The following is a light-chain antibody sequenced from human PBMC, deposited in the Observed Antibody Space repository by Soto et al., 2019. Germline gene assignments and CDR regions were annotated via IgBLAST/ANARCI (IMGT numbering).Light chain of an antibody. V-gene: IGKV3-20*01. CDR1: QWFSGRN. CDR3: QQYGTWIT. Sequence: EIVLTQSPATLSLSPGDRVSLSCGASQWFSGRNLAWYQQKPGQSPRLLIYSSSIRASGVPDRFRGSGSGTDFTLTITRLEPEDFAVYYCQQYGTWITFGQGTRLETK. J-gene: IGKJ5*01. CDR2: SSS.